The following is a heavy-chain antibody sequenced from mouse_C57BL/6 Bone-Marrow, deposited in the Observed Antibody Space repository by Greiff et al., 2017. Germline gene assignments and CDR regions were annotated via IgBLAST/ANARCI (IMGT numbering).Heavy chain of an antibody. D-gene: IGHD1-1*01. J-gene: IGHJ2*01. CDR3: ARNHYYGSSPYFDY. V-gene: IGHV1-47*01. CDR2: FHPYNDDT. CDR1: GYTFTTYP. Sequence: LLESGAELVKPGASVKMSCKASGYTFTTYPIEWMKQNHGKSLEWIGNFHPYNDDTKYNEKFKGKATLTVEKSSSTVYLELSRLTSDDSAVYYCARNHYYGSSPYFDYWGQGTTLTVSS.